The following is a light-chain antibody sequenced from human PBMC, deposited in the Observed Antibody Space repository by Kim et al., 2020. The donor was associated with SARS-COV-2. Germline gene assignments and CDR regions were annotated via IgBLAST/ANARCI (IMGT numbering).Light chain of an antibody. J-gene: IGKJ4*01. CDR2: DIT. CDR3: QQYNSFPLT. Sequence: DIEMTQSPSSLSASVGDRVTITCRASQVINHYVAWFQQKPGKAPKSLIYDITNLQSGVPPKFSGSGSATEFTLTISSLQPDDSATYYCQQYNSFPLTFGGGTKVEIK. CDR1: QVINHY. V-gene: IGKV1-16*02.